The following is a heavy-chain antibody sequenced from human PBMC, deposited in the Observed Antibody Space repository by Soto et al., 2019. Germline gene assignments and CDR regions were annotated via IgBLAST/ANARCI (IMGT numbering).Heavy chain of an antibody. CDR3: AETGTTSWFDP. CDR2: INHSGST. V-gene: IGHV4-34*01. Sequence: TLSLTCAVYGGSFSGYYWSWIRQPPGKGLEWIGEINHSGSTNYNPSLKSRVTISVDTSKNQFSLKLSSVTAADTAVYYCAETGTTSWFDPWGQGTLVTVSS. J-gene: IGHJ5*02. D-gene: IGHD1-7*01. CDR1: GGSFSGYY.